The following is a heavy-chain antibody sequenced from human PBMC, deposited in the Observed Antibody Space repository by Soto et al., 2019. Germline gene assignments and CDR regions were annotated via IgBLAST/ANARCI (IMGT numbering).Heavy chain of an antibody. CDR1: GGSISSYY. J-gene: IGHJ3*02. V-gene: IGHV4-59*01. CDR2: IYYSGST. D-gene: IGHD3-10*01. Sequence: QVQLQESGPGLVKPSETLSLTCTVSGGSISSYYWSWIRQPPGKGLEWIGYIYYSGSTNYNPSLKGRVPTSVDTAKNQFSLKLSSVTAAATAVYYCARVWGGAFDIWGQGTMVTVSS. CDR3: ARVWGGAFDI.